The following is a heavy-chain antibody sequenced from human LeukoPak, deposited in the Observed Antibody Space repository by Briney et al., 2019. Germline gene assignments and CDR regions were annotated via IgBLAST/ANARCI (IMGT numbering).Heavy chain of an antibody. CDR1: GGSISSYY. Sequence: PSETLSLTCTVSGGSISSYYWSWIRQPPGKGLEWIGSIYYSGSTNYNPSLKSRVTISVDTSKNQFSLKLSSVTAADTAVYYCARHVKRRTFDYWGQGTLVTVSS. J-gene: IGHJ4*02. CDR3: ARHVKRRTFDY. CDR2: IYYSGST. V-gene: IGHV4-59*08.